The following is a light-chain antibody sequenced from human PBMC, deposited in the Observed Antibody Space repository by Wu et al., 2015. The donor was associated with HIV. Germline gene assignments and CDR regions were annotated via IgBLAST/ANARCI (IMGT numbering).Light chain of an antibody. CDR3: QQYGSSPVT. CDR1: QSISSSY. J-gene: IGKJ3*01. V-gene: IGKV3-20*01. Sequence: EIVLTQSPGTLSLSPGERATLSCRASQSISSSYLAWYQQKPGQAPRLLIYGASSRATGIPDRFSGSGSGTDFTLTISRLEPEDFAVYSCQQYGSSPVTFGPGDQSGYQT. CDR2: GAS.